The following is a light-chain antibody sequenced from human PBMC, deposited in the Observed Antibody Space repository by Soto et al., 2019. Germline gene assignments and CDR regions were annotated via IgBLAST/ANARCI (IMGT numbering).Light chain of an antibody. J-gene: IGKJ4*01. CDR1: LDVVID. V-gene: IGKV3-15*01. CDR2: GAF. Sequence: EIVLTHSPATLSQSPWERATLSFRSSLDVVIDLALYQQKPGQPPRLLIYGAFTRATGVPPRFSGAGSGTDFTLTISSLQSDDFAIYYCQQYRKWPPLNFGGGTKVDIK. CDR3: QQYRKWPPLN.